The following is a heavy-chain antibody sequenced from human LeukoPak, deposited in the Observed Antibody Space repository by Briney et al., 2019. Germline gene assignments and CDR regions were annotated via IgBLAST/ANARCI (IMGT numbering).Heavy chain of an antibody. J-gene: IGHJ5*02. CDR2: IIPIFGTA. CDR3: ASDATYIAAAGNGWFDP. V-gene: IGHV1-69*05. Sequence: SVKVSCKASGGTFTSYAISWVRQAPGQGLEWMGRIIPIFGTANYAQKFQGRVTITTDESTSTAYMELSSLRSEDTAVYYCASDATYIAAAGNGWFDPWGQGTLVTVSS. D-gene: IGHD6-13*01. CDR1: GGTFTSYA.